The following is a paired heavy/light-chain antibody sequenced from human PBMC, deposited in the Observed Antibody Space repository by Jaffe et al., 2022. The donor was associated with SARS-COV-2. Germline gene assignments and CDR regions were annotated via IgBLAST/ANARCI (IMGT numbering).Light chain of an antibody. Sequence: QSALTQPASVSGSPGQSITISCTGTSSDVGGYNYVSWYQQHPGKAPKLMIYDVSNRPSGVPDRFSGSKSANTASLTISGLQGEDEADYYCSSYTSTSTLEIFGGGTKLTVL. CDR3: SSYTSTSTLEI. CDR2: DVS. CDR1: SSDVGGYNY. V-gene: IGLV2-14*01. J-gene: IGLJ2*01.
Heavy chain of an antibody. CDR2: IFHSGST. CDR1: GGSISSGVYH. CDR3: ARDGGYCSGVSCYGAHAFDI. J-gene: IGHJ3*02. D-gene: IGHD2-15*01. Sequence: QVQLQESGPGLVKPSQTLSLTCTVSGGSISSGVYHWTWIRQHPGKGLEWIGYIFHSGSTYYNPSLKSRVTISLDTSKNQFSLRLSSVTAADTAVYFCARDGGYCSGVSCYGAHAFDIWGLGTMVTVSS. V-gene: IGHV4-31*03.